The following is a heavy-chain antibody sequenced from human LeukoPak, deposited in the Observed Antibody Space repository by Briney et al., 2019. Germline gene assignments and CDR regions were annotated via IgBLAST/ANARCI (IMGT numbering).Heavy chain of an antibody. CDR3: ARAPWGEQQLRINWFDP. CDR1: GFTFSSYG. D-gene: IGHD6-13*01. J-gene: IGHJ5*01. V-gene: IGHV3-30*03. CDR2: ISYDGSNK. Sequence: GGSLRLSCAASGFTFSSYGMHWVRQAPGKGLEWVAVISYDGSNKYYADSVKGRFTISRDNSKNTLYLQMNSLRSDDTAVYYCARAPWGEQQLRINWFDPWGQGTMVTVSS.